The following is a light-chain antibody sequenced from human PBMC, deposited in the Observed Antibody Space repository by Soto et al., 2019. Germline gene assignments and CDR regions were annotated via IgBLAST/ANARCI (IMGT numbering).Light chain of an antibody. Sequence: EVVLTQSPGTLSLSPGERATLSCRTSQALSSGFLAWYQQKPGQAPRLLLFDASNRATDTPDRISGSGSGTDFTLTIGRLEPEDFAVYYCQQFGTLGTFGQGTKVEIK. CDR2: DAS. CDR3: QQFGTLGT. CDR1: QALSSGF. V-gene: IGKV3-20*01. J-gene: IGKJ1*01.